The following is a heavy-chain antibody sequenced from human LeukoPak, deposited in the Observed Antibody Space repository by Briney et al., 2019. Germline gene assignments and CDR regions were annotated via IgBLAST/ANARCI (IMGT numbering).Heavy chain of an antibody. D-gene: IGHD1-1*01. Sequence: PSETLSLTCAVYVGSFSGYYWSWIRQPPGKGLEWIGEINHSGSTNYNPSLKSRVTISVDTSKNQFSLKLSSVTAADTAVYYCARGRMRTTGTTDAFDIWGQGTMVTVSS. V-gene: IGHV4-34*01. CDR1: VGSFSGYY. CDR3: ARGRMRTTGTTDAFDI. J-gene: IGHJ3*02. CDR2: INHSGST.